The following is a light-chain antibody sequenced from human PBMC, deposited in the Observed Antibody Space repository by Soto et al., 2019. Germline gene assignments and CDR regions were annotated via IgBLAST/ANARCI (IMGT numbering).Light chain of an antibody. CDR3: SSFTSSGTLEVV. CDR1: SSDVGGYDY. J-gene: IGLJ2*01. CDR2: EVR. Sequence: QSVLTQPASVSGSPGQSITISCTGTSSDVGGYDYVSWYQQHPGKAPKLMIYEVRNRPSGVSNRFSGSKSGNTASLTISGLQAEDEADYYCSSFTSSGTLEVVVGGRTKLTVL. V-gene: IGLV2-14*01.